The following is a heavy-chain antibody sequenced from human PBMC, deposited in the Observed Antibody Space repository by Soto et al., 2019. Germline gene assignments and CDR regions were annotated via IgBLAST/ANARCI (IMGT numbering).Heavy chain of an antibody. J-gene: IGHJ5*02. D-gene: IGHD1-7*01. CDR1: GGTFSSYA. CDR3: ARRRTTMWSWFDP. V-gene: IGHV1-69*06. Sequence: QVQLVQSGAEVKKPGSSVKVSCKASGGTFSSYAISWVRQAPGQVLEWMGGIIPIFGTANYAQKFKGRVTMPADKSTRTAYMELSSLRSEDTAVYYCARRRTTMWSWFDPWGQGTLVNVSS. CDR2: IIPIFGTA.